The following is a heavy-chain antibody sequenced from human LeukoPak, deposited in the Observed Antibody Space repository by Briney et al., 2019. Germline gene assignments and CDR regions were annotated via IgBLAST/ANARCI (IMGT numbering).Heavy chain of an antibody. CDR3: ARGEQQLVPGYFDY. CDR2: IKQDGSEK. V-gene: IGHV3-7*04. D-gene: IGHD6-13*01. J-gene: IGHJ4*02. CDR1: GFTFSSYW. Sequence: PGGSLRLSCAASGFTFSSYWMSWVRQAPGKGLEWVANIKQDGSEKYYVDSVKGRFTISRDNAKNSLYLQMNSLRAEDTAVYYCARGEQQLVPGYFDYWGQGTLVTVSS.